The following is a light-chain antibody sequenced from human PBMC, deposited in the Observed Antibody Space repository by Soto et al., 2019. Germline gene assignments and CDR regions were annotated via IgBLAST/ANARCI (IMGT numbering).Light chain of an antibody. CDR1: QSVSSSY. Sequence: DIVLTQCPGTLSLSPGERATLSCRASQSVSSSYLAWYQQKPGQAPRLLIYGASSRATGIPDRFSGSGSGTDFTLTISRLEPEDFAVYYCQQYGSSPTFGQGTKVDIK. J-gene: IGKJ1*01. V-gene: IGKV3-20*01. CDR2: GAS. CDR3: QQYGSSPT.